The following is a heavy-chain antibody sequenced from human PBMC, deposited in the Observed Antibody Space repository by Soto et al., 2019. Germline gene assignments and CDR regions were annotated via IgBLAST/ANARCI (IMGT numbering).Heavy chain of an antibody. CDR2: INHSGTT. Sequence: PSETLSLTCTVSGGSIRSSGHYWSWIRQHTGKDLEWIVYINHSGTTFYNPTLRCRLTTAVATCENQLPRRMTSVTAEDTAMYLCAXCGGFCPDGVCGGPFDSWGQGTLVTVSS. CDR1: GGSIRSSGHY. V-gene: IGHV4-31*03. CDR3: AXCGGFCPDGVCGGPFDS. J-gene: IGHJ5*01. D-gene: IGHD2-8*01.